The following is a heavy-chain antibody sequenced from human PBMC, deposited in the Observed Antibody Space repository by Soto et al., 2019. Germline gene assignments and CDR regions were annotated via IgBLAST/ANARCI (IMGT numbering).Heavy chain of an antibody. CDR2: IYYSGST. Sequence: QVQLQESGPGLVKPSQTLSLTCTVSGGSISSGGYYXXXIXXXPGKGLEWIGYIYYSGSTYYNPSLKSRVTXSVDXXXXXXXXXXXXXXXADTAVYYCARLTSSSGYSYYFDYWGQGTLVTVSS. J-gene: IGHJ4*02. D-gene: IGHD3-22*01. CDR3: ARLTSSSGYSYYFDY. V-gene: IGHV4-31*03. CDR1: GGSISSGGYY.